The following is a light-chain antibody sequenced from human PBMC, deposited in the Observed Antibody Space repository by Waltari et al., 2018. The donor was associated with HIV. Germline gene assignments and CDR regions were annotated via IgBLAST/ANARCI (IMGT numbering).Light chain of an antibody. CDR2: EVK. CDR3: ASLSRSVSLVV. J-gene: IGLJ2*01. CDR1: DSDIGASDS. V-gene: IGLV2-14*01. Sequence: QSALSQPASVSGSPGQSITISCTGTDSDIGASDSVSWYQKHPDRPPRLLIYEVKKRPSGISSRFSGSKSANTASLTISGLQLEDEADVYCASLSRSVSLVVFGGGTHVTVL.